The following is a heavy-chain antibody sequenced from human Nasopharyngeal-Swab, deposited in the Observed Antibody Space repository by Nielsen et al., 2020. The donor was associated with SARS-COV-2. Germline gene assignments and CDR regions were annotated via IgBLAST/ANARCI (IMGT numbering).Heavy chain of an antibody. Sequence: ASVKVSCKASGGTFSSYAISWVRQAPGQGLEWMGIINPSGGSTSYAQKFQGRVTMTRDTSTSTVYMELSSLRSEDTAVYYCARDYYYDSSGHIAADAFDIWGQGAMVTVSS. CDR2: INPSGGST. CDR1: GGTFSSYA. V-gene: IGHV1-46*01. D-gene: IGHD3-22*01. J-gene: IGHJ3*02. CDR3: ARDYYYDSSGHIAADAFDI.